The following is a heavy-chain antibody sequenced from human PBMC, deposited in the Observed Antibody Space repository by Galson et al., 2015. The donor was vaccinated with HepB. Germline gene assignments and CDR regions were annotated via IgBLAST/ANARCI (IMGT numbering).Heavy chain of an antibody. J-gene: IGHJ4*02. D-gene: IGHD3-10*01. CDR2: ISGSGGST. CDR1: GFTFSSYA. Sequence: SLRLSCAASGFTFSSYAMSWVRQAPGKGLEWVSAISGSGGSTYYADSVKGRFTISRDNSKNTLYLQMNSLRAEDTAVYYCAKDLEYYGSGSPFDYWGQGTLVTVSS. V-gene: IGHV3-23*01. CDR3: AKDLEYYGSGSPFDY.